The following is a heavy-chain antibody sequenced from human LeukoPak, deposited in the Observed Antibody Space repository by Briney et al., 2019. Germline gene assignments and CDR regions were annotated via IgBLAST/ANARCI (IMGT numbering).Heavy chain of an antibody. D-gene: IGHD3-22*01. Sequence: SETLSLTCTVSGGSINSYYWNWIRQPPGKGLEWIGYIYYSGSTNYNPSLKSRVTISVDTSKNQFSLKLSSVTAADTAVYYCTRGSIAYYYMDVWGKGTTVTISS. J-gene: IGHJ6*03. CDR1: GGSINSYY. V-gene: IGHV4-59*01. CDR3: TRGSIAYYYMDV. CDR2: IYYSGST.